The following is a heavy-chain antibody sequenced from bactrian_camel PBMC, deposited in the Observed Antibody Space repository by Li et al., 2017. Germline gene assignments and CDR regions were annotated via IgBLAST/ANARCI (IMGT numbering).Heavy chain of an antibody. CDR3: AADRTQHSGRGTCSGFAF. Sequence: VQLVESGGGSVETGGSLRLSCATSRDTYSGNCMGWFRQAPGKECEGVASVVGDGTTAYGDSVKGRFTISRDNAVNTVYLTMNNLKPDDTAVYYCAADRTQHSGRGTCSGFAFWGQGTQVTVS. CDR1: RDTYSGNC. D-gene: IGHD5*01. J-gene: IGHJ6*01. V-gene: IGHV3S53*01. CDR2: VVGDGTT.